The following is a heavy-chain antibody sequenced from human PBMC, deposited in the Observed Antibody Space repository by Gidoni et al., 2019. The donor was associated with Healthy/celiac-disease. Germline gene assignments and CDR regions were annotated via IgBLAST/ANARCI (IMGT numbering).Heavy chain of an antibody. CDR2: IWYDGSNK. Sequence: QVQLVESGGGEVQPGRSLRLPWAASGFTIRSYGMHWVRQAPGKGLEWVSVIWYDGSNKYSADSVKGRFTISRDNSKNTLYLQMNSLRAEDTAVYYCARDGRGDDSSGYFAFDIWGQGTMVTVSS. V-gene: IGHV3-33*01. D-gene: IGHD3-22*01. J-gene: IGHJ3*02. CDR1: GFTIRSYG. CDR3: ARDGRGDDSSGYFAFDI.